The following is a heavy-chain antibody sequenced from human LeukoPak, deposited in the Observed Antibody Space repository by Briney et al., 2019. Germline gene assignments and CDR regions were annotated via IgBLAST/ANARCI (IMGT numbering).Heavy chain of an antibody. D-gene: IGHD3-22*01. Sequence: GASVKVSCKASGYTFTSYYMHWVRQAPGQGLEWMGIINPSGGSTSYAQKLQGRVTMTRDTSTSTVYMELSSLRSEDTAVYYCARAGPNNYYDSSGYALAFDIWGQGTMVTVSS. CDR1: GYTFTSYY. V-gene: IGHV1-46*04. J-gene: IGHJ3*02. CDR2: INPSGGST. CDR3: ARAGPNNYYDSSGYALAFDI.